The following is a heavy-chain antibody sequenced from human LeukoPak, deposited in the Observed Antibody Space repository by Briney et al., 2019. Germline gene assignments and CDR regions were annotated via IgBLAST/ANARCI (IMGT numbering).Heavy chain of an antibody. V-gene: IGHV3-7*01. CDR3: ARDRRVYGSGSSFDY. CDR1: RFTFSSYW. D-gene: IGHD3-10*01. CDR2: IEQDGSEK. Sequence: GGSLRLSCAASRFTFSSYWMSWVRQAPGKGLEWVANIEQDGSEKYYVDSVRGRFTISRDNAKNSLYLQMNSLRAEDTAVYYCARDRRVYGSGSSFDYWGQGTLVTVSS. J-gene: IGHJ4*02.